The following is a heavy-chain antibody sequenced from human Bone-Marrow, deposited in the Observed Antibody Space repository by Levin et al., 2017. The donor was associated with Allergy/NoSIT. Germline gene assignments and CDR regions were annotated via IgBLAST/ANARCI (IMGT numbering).Heavy chain of an antibody. Sequence: SETLSLACSVSGASITNYYWNWIRQIPGKGLEWIGYIYYNGETGYNPALSSRATMSMDMSKNQFSLRLKSVSAADTAVYYCSSGGGFGEDFDNWGQGVLVTVSS. CDR3: SSGGGFGEDFDN. V-gene: IGHV4-59*01. CDR1: GASITNYY. CDR2: IYYNGET. J-gene: IGHJ4*02. D-gene: IGHD3-10*01.